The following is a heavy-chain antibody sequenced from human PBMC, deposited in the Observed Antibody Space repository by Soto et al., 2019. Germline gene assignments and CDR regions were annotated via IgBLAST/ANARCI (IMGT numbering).Heavy chain of an antibody. CDR3: AREGAGTDY. Sequence: PWGSLRLSCAASGFTFSSNYMSWVRQAPGKGLEWVSVIYSGGSTYYADSVKGRFTISRHNSKNTLYLQMDSLRAEDTAVYYCAREGAGTDYWGQGTLVTVSS. J-gene: IGHJ4*02. V-gene: IGHV3-53*04. D-gene: IGHD6-19*01. CDR2: IYSGGST. CDR1: GFTFSSNY.